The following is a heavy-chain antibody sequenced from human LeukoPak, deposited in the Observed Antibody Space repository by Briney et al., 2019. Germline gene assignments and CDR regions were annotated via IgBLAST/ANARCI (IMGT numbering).Heavy chain of an antibody. V-gene: IGHV3-15*01. CDR3: AQFS. D-gene: IGHD5-24*01. Sequence: WGGPRTSFAAPGFTFSKARVRWGRPAPGKGLEWVGRIKSKIDGGTTDYAAPVKGRFTISRDDSKNTLYLQMNSLKTEDTAVYYCAQFSWGQGTLVTVSS. CDR1: GFTFSKAR. CDR2: IKSKIDGGTT. J-gene: IGHJ4*02.